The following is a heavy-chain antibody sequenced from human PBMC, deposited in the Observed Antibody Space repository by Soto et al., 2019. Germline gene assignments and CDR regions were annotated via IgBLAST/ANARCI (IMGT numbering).Heavy chain of an antibody. Sequence: SETLSLTCPVSGVSISSGGYYWSWIRQHPGKGLEWIGYIYYSGSTYYNPSLKSRVTISVDTSKNQFSLKLSSVTAADTAVYYCARSGYSYGPNPLLYWGQGTLVTVSS. CDR3: ARSGYSYGPNPLLY. D-gene: IGHD5-18*01. CDR1: GVSISSGGYY. J-gene: IGHJ4*02. CDR2: IYYSGST. V-gene: IGHV4-31*03.